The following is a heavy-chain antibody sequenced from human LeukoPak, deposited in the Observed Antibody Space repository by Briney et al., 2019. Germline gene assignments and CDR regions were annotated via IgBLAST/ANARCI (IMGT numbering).Heavy chain of an antibody. V-gene: IGHV3-30-3*01. CDR3: ARDPIRYGSGSQTY. J-gene: IGHJ4*02. D-gene: IGHD3-10*01. Sequence: GGSLRLSCAASGFTFSSYAMHWVRQAPGKGLEWVAVISYDGSNKYYADSVKGRFTISRDNSKNTLYLQMNSLRAEDTAVYYCARDPIRYGSGSQTYWGQGTLVTVSS. CDR1: GFTFSSYA. CDR2: ISYDGSNK.